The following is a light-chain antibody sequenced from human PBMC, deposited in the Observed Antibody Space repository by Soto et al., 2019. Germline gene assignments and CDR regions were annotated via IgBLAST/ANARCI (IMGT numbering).Light chain of an antibody. Sequence: QSALTQPASVSGSPGQSITISCTGTSSDVGSYNLVSWYQQHPGKAPKLVIYEGSKRPSGVSNRFSGSKSGNTASLKISGLQAEDEADYYCCSYAGSSTYVFGTGTKVTVL. J-gene: IGLJ1*01. V-gene: IGLV2-23*01. CDR3: CSYAGSSTYV. CDR2: EGS. CDR1: SSDVGSYNL.